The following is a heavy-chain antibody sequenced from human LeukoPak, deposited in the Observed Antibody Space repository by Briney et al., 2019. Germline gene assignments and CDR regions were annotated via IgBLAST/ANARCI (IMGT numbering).Heavy chain of an antibody. Sequence: GGSLRLSCAASGFTFSRYVMTWVRQAPGKGLEWVSYISSSGSTIFYADSVKGRFTISRANSKNTLYLQMNSLRAEDTAVYYCARGPSGYHNTGGQGTLVTVSS. CDR2: ISSSGSTI. J-gene: IGHJ4*02. V-gene: IGHV3-48*01. D-gene: IGHD5-12*01. CDR3: ARGPSGYHNT. CDR1: GFTFSRYV.